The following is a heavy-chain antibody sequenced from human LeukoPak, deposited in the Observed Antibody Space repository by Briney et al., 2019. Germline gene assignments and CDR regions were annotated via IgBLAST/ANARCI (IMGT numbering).Heavy chain of an antibody. V-gene: IGHV1-69*05. CDR3: ARGREQERRITDAFDI. J-gene: IGHJ3*02. Sequence: ASVKVSCKASGGTFSSYAISWVRQAPGQGLEWMGGIIPILGTANYAQKFQGRVTITTDESTSTAYMELSSLRSEDTAVYYCARGREQERRITDAFDIWGQGTMVTVSS. CDR1: GGTFSSYA. CDR2: IIPILGTA. D-gene: IGHD1-1*01.